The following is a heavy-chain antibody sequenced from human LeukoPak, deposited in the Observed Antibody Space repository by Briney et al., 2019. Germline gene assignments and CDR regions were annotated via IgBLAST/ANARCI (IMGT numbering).Heavy chain of an antibody. CDR1: GYTFTSYY. V-gene: IGHV1-46*01. J-gene: IGHJ4*02. CDR3: ARGLLPTIFGVVTPLDY. CDR2: INPSGGGT. Sequence: ASVKVSCKASGYTFTSYYMHWVRQAPGQGLEWMGVINPSGGGTSYAQKFQGRVTMTRGMSTSTAYMELSSLRSEDTAVYYCARGLLPTIFGVVTPLDYWGQGTLVTVSS. D-gene: IGHD3-3*01.